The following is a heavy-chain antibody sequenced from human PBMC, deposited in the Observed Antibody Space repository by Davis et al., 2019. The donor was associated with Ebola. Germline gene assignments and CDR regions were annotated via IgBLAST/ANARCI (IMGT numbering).Heavy chain of an antibody. CDR2: ISYDGSNK. CDR1: GFSFSTFG. J-gene: IGHJ4*02. D-gene: IGHD6-13*01. CDR3: AKGAIAAAGLNFDY. V-gene: IGHV3-30*18. Sequence: GGSLRLSCAASGFSFSTFGMHWVRQAPGKGLEWLAVISYDGSNKYYADSVKGRFTISRDNSKNTLYLQMNSLRAEDTAVYYCAKGAIAAAGLNFDYWGQGTLVTVSS.